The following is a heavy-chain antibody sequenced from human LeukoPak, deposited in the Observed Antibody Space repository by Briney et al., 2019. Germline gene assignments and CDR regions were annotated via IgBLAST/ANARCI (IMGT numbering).Heavy chain of an antibody. CDR2: INHGGST. Sequence: SETLSLTCAVSGGSFSGYYWSWIRQPPGKGLEWIGEINHGGSTNHNPSLKSRVTISVDTSKNQFSLKLRSVPAADTAVYYCARHSNSSSWPYSYYYYGMDVWGQGTTVTVSS. CDR3: ARHSNSSSWPYSYYYYGMDV. D-gene: IGHD6-13*01. J-gene: IGHJ6*02. V-gene: IGHV4-34*01. CDR1: GGSFSGYY.